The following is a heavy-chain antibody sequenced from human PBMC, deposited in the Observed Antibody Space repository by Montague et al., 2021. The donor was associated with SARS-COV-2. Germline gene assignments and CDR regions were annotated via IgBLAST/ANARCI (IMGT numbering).Heavy chain of an antibody. D-gene: IGHD3-22*01. CDR3: ARLKRYFDSSGSPSAFDF. CDR2: IYYTGNT. CDR1: GGSISSGYFY. V-gene: IGHV4-39*02. J-gene: IGHJ3*01. Sequence: SETLSLTCTVSGGSISSGYFYRSWIRQPAGKGLEWIGSIYYTGNTYYNPSLKSRVTISVVTSKNHFTLKLSSVTAAETAVYYCARLKRYFDSSGSPSAFDFWGQGTKVTVSS.